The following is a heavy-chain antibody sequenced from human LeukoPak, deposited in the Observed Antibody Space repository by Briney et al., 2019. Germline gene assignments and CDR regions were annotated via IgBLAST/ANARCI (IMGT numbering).Heavy chain of an antibody. J-gene: IGHJ5*02. CDR2: ISYDGSNK. Sequence: PGRSLRLSCAASGFTFSSYAMHWVRQAPGKGLEWVAVISYDGSNKYYADSVKGRFTISRDNSKNTLYLQMNSPRAEDTAVYYCARGPYYYDSSGYQPFDPWGQGTLVTVSS. CDR3: ARGPYYYDSSGYQPFDP. V-gene: IGHV3-30-3*01. D-gene: IGHD3-22*01. CDR1: GFTFSSYA.